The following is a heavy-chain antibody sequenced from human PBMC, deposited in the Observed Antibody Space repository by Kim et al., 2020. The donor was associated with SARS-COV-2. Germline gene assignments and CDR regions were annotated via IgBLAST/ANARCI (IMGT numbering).Heavy chain of an antibody. J-gene: IGHJ3*02. V-gene: IGHV3-23*01. Sequence: YADSVKGRFTISRDNSKNTLYLQMNSLRAEDTAVYYCAKDRGSGWTPFDIWGQGTMVTVSS. D-gene: IGHD6-19*01. CDR3: AKDRGSGWTPFDI.